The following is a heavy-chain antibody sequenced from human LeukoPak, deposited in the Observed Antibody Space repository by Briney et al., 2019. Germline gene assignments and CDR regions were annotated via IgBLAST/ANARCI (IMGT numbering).Heavy chain of an antibody. J-gene: IGHJ5*02. V-gene: IGHV3-7*01. D-gene: IGHD4-11*01. CDR2: IKGDGSEN. CDR3: ERDEYRSRWLHP. CDR1: GFTFSSYW. Sequence: PGESLTLSCAASGFTFSSYWMSWVRLAPGKGLEWLAYIKGDGSENWHVVSVKGRFTISRDNVETSVYLQMNSLRAEDTAVYYCERDEYRSRWLHPWGQGTLVTVTS.